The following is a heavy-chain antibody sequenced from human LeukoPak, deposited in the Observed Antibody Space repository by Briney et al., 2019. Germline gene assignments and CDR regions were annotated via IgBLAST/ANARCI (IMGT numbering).Heavy chain of an antibody. CDR2: ISDSGGAI. V-gene: IGHV3-23*01. Sequence: GGSLRLSCAASGFTFSTYALNWVRPAPGKGLEWVSAISDSGGAIYYADSVKGRFTMSRDNSKNSLFLQMNSLRAEDTAVYYCARIGSAAFTDYWGQGTLVTVSS. D-gene: IGHD3-3*02. J-gene: IGHJ4*02. CDR1: GFTFSTYA. CDR3: ARIGSAAFTDY.